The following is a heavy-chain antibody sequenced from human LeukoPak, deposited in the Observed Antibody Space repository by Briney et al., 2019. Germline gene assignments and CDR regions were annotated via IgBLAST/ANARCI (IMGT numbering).Heavy chain of an antibody. V-gene: IGHV4-34*01. CDR1: GGSISSYY. J-gene: IGHJ4*03. CDR2: IDHRGDT. D-gene: IGHD1-1*01. Sequence: SETLSLTCTVSGGSISSYYWSWIRQSPGKGLEWIAEIDHRGDTNYNPSVKSRVTISVDTSKNQFSLKVRSLSAADTAVYYCARGPTISETGYFDFWGQGTPVTVSS. CDR3: ARGPTISETGYFDF.